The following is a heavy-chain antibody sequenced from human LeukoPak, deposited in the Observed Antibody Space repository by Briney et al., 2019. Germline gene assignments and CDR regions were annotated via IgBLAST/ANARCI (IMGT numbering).Heavy chain of an antibody. CDR3: ARGPYYDSSGYYLDY. Sequence: PGGSLRLSCAASGFTFSSYGMHWVRQAPGKGLEWVAVIWYDGSNKYYADSVKGRFTISRDNSKNTLYLQMNSLRAEDTAVYYCARGPYYDSSGYYLDYWGQGTLVTVSS. V-gene: IGHV3-33*01. J-gene: IGHJ4*02. CDR1: GFTFSSYG. D-gene: IGHD3-22*01. CDR2: IWYDGSNK.